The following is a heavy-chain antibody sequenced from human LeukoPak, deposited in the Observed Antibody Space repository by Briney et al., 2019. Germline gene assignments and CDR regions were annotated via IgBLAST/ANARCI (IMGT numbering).Heavy chain of an antibody. CDR1: GDSFSSYH. J-gene: IGHJ4*02. CDR2: ISSSGTT. CDR3: ARVGRGDHTWGSYYCDH. D-gene: IGHD3-16*01. V-gene: IGHV4-59*01. Sequence: SETLSLTCTVSVSGDSFSSYHWSWLRQPPGKGVEWIGYISSSGTTSYNPSLKSRVTISVDTSKNQFSLKLSSVTAADTAVYYCARVGRGDHTWGSYYCDHWGQGSLVSVSS.